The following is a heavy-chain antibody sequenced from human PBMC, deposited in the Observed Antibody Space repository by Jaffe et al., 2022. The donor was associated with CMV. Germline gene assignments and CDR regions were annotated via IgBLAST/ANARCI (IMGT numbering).Heavy chain of an antibody. CDR2: ISTSGDT. Sequence: QVQLQESGPGLVKSSETLSLTCTVSGDSISDNFWSWIRQPPGKGLEWIGHISTSGDTKYNPSLKSRITISADTSQNQLSLRLTSVSAADTAVYYCARQITIFGLITVYFDLWGQGILATVSS. V-gene: IGHV4-4*09. J-gene: IGHJ4*02. D-gene: IGHD3-3*01. CDR3: ARQITIFGLITVYFDL. CDR1: GDSISDNF.